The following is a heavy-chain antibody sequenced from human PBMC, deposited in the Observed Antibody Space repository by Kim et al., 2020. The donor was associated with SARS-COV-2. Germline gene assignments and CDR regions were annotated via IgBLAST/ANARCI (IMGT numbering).Heavy chain of an antibody. CDR3: ARRDIVVVVAIDY. D-gene: IGHD2-15*01. CDR1: GGSFSGYY. V-gene: IGHV4-34*01. J-gene: IGHJ4*02. CDR2: INHSGST. Sequence: SETLSLTCAVYGGSFSGYYWSWIRQPPGKGLEWIGEINHSGSTNYNPSLKSRVTISVDTSKNQFSLKLSSVTAADTAVYYCARRDIVVVVAIDYWGQGTLVTVSS.